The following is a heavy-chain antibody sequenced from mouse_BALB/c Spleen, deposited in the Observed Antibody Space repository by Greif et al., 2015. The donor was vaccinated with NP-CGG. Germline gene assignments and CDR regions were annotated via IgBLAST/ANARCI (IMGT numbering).Heavy chain of an antibody. J-gene: IGHJ2*01. D-gene: IGHD2-10*02. CDR2: INPTNGDT. V-gene: IGHV1S81*02. Sequence: AQLQQSGAELVKPGASVKLSCKASGYTFTSYYVYWVKQRPGQGLEWIGEINPTNGDTKFNEKFKSKAKLTVDKSSSTAYMQLSSLTSEDSAVYYCARSGYGNYFDYWGQGTTLTVSS. CDR3: ARSGYGNYFDY. CDR1: GYTFTSYY.